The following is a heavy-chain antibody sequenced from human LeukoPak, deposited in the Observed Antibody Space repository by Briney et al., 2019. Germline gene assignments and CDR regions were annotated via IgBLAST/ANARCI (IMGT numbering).Heavy chain of an antibody. D-gene: IGHD4-23*01. J-gene: IGHJ4*02. CDR3: ASTVVNY. V-gene: IGHV4-34*01. Sequence: SETLSLTCAVYGVSFSGYYWSWLRQPPGKGLEWIGEINHSGSTNYNPSLKSRVTISVDTSKNQFPLKLSSVTAADTAVYYCASTVVNYWGQGTLVTVSS. CDR1: GVSFSGYY. CDR2: INHSGST.